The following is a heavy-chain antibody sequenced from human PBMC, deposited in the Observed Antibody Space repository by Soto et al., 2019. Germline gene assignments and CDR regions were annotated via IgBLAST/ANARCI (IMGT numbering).Heavy chain of an antibody. CDR3: ARDSLRITVIVVVIPTGYGMDV. CDR2: IIPIFGTA. CDR1: GGTFSSYA. Sequence: SVKVSCKASGGTFSSYAISWVRQAPGQGLEWMGGIIPIFGTANYGQKFQGRVTITADESTTTAYMELSSLRCEDTAVYYCARDSLRITVIVVVIPTGYGMDVWGQGTTVTVSS. J-gene: IGHJ6*02. D-gene: IGHD3-22*01. V-gene: IGHV1-69*13.